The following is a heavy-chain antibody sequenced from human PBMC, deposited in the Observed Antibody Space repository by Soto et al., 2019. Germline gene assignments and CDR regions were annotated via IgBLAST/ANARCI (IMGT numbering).Heavy chain of an antibody. CDR3: VRDRGTRSSLLGV. Sequence: EVQLVESGGGLVQPGGSLRLSCAASGFTVSSNYMSWVRQAPGKGLEWVSVIYSGGSTYYADSVKGRFTISRDNSKNTLYLQMNSLRAEDTAVYYCVRDRGTRSSLLGVWGQGTTVTVSS. CDR2: IYSGGST. CDR1: GFTVSSNY. J-gene: IGHJ6*02. V-gene: IGHV3-66*01. D-gene: IGHD1-26*01.